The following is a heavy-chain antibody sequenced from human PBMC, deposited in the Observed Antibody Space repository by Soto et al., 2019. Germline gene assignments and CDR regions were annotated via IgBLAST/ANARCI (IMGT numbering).Heavy chain of an antibody. V-gene: IGHV1-3*01. CDR2: INAGNGNT. J-gene: IGHJ4*02. CDR3: ARDTPGIAAAGYFDY. D-gene: IGHD6-13*01. CDR1: GYTFTSTW. Sequence: GASVKVSCKASGYTFTSTWMHWVRQAPGQRLEWMGWINAGNGNTKYSQKFQGRVTITRDTSASTAYMELSSLRSEDTAVYYCARDTPGIAAAGYFDYWGQGTLVTVSS.